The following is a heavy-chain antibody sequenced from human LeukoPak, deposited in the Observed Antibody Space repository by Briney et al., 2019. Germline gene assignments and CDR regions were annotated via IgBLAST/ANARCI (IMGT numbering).Heavy chain of an antibody. V-gene: IGHV3-23*01. CDR2: ISGSGGST. CDR1: GFTFSSYA. CDR3: ATNWFDP. Sequence: PGGSLRLSCAASGFTFSSYAMSWVRQAPGKGLEWVSGISGSGGSTYYADSVKGRFSISRDNSKNTVYLQMNSLRVEDTAVYYCATNWFDPWGQGTLVTVSS. J-gene: IGHJ5*02.